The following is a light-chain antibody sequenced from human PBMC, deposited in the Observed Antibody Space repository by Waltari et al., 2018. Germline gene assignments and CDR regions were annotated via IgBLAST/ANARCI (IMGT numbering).Light chain of an antibody. CDR3: QQYNNWPPEGT. J-gene: IGKJ3*01. Sequence: EVVMTQSPATLSLSPGERATLSCRASQSVSSNLAWYQQKPGQAPRLLIYSASTRATGIPARFSGSGSGTEFTLTISSLQSEDFAVYYCQQYNNWPPEGTFGPGIKVDLK. V-gene: IGKV3-15*01. CDR1: QSVSSN. CDR2: SAS.